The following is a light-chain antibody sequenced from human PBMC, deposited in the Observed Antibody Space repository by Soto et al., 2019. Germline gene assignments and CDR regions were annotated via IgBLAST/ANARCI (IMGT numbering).Light chain of an antibody. CDR2: KAS. J-gene: IGKJ1*01. V-gene: IGKV1-5*03. CDR1: QNVSSW. CDR3: QHYNLYAAA. Sequence: TESPSAIAGTVGDGVTITKRASQNVSSWLAWYQQKPGKAPKLLIYKASTLKSGVPSRFSGSGSGTEFTHTISRLQPDDLASYYCQHYNLYAAAFGQGAKVDIK.